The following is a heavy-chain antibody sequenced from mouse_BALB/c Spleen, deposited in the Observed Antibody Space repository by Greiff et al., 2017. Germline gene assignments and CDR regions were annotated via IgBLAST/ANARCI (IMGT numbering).Heavy chain of an antibody. CDR2: ISSGGSYT. V-gene: IGHV5-6*01. CDR3: ARQSYYYGSSPDY. Sequence: EGQVVDSGGDLVKPGGSLKLSCAASGFTFSSYGMSWVRQTPDKRLEWVATISSGGSYTYYPDSVKGRFTISRDNAKNTLYLQMSSLKSEDTAMYYCARQSYYYGSSPDYWGQGTTLTVSS. D-gene: IGHD1-1*01. CDR1: GFTFSSYG. J-gene: IGHJ2*01.